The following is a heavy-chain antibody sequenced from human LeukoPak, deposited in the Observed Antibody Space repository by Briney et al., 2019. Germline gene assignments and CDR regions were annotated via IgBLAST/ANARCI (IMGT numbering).Heavy chain of an antibody. CDR1: GFTFSSYA. CDR3: AKDKYGSNSASTGMDV. V-gene: IGHV3-30-3*01. Sequence: GGSLRLSCAASGFTFSSYAMHWVRQAPGKGLAGVVDISYDGSIKFYADSVKGRFTISRDNSKNPLYLQMNSLRAEDTAVYYCAKDKYGSNSASTGMDVWGQGTTVTVSS. J-gene: IGHJ6*02. D-gene: IGHD4-23*01. CDR2: ISYDGSIK.